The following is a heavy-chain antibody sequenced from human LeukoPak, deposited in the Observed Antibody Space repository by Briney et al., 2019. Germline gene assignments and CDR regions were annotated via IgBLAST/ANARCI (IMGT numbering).Heavy chain of an antibody. J-gene: IGHJ4*02. CDR3: AKDKNTWIQLWTFDY. Sequence: PGGSLRLSCAASGFTFSSYGMHWDRQAPGKGLEWVAVISYDGSNKYYADSVKGRFTISRDNSKNTLYLQMNSLRAEDTAVYYCAKDKNTWIQLWTFDYWGQGTLVTVSS. D-gene: IGHD5-18*01. V-gene: IGHV3-30*18. CDR2: ISYDGSNK. CDR1: GFTFSSYG.